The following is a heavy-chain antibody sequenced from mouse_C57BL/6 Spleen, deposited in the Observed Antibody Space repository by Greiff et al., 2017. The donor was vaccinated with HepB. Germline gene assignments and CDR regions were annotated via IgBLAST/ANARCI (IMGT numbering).Heavy chain of an antibody. D-gene: IGHD1-1*01. J-gene: IGHJ3*01. V-gene: IGHV1-15*01. CDR1: GYTFTDYE. CDR3: TRAHYGSSYDRFAY. CDR2: LDPETGGT. Sequence: VHLVESGAELVRPGASVTLSCKASGYTFTDYEMHWVKQTPVHGLEWIGALDPETGGTAYNQKFKGKAILTADKSSSTAYMELRSLTSEDSAVYYCTRAHYGSSYDRFAYWGQGTLVTVSA.